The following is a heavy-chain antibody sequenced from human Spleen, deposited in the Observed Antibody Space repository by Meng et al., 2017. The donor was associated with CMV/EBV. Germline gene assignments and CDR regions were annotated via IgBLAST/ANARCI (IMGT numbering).Heavy chain of an antibody. D-gene: IGHD3-16*01. CDR3: ARGAFEGGGVPWGY. V-gene: IGHV1-69*02. CDR1: GGTFSSYT. J-gene: IGHJ4*02. CDR2: IIPILGIA. Sequence: SVKVSCKASGGTFSSYTISWVRQAPGQGLEWMGRIIPILGIANYAQKFQGRVTITADESTNTAYIELSSLTSDDTAVYYCARGAFEGGGVPWGYWGQGTPVTVSS.